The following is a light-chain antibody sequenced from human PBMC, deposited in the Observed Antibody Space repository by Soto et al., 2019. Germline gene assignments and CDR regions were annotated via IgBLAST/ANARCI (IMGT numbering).Light chain of an antibody. CDR2: DAS. CDR1: QSISNW. J-gene: IGKJ4*01. V-gene: IGKV1-5*01. CDR3: QQYNSYSPLT. Sequence: DIQMTQSPSTLSASVGARVPITCRASQSISNWLAWYQQKPGKAPKLVISDASTLESGIPSRFSGSGSGTEFTLTISSLQPDDFATYYCQQYNSYSPLTFGGGTKVDIK.